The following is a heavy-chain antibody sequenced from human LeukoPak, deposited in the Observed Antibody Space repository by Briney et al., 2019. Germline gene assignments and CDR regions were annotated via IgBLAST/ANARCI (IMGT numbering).Heavy chain of an antibody. CDR3: AKDGDPYDPDYYYYLDV. Sequence: GGSLRLSCAASGFRFSSYGMHWVRQAPGKGLEWVAVIWNAGSNTYYADSVKGRFTISRDNSKNTLYLRMNSLRAEDTAVYYCAKDGDPYDPDYYYYLDVWGKGTTVTVSS. D-gene: IGHD3-3*01. V-gene: IGHV3-30*02. CDR2: IWNAGSNT. J-gene: IGHJ6*03. CDR1: GFRFSSYG.